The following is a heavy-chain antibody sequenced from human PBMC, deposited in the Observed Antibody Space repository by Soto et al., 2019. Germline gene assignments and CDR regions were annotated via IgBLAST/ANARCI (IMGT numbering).Heavy chain of an antibody. CDR1: GGSISSGDYY. CDR2: IYYSGSA. J-gene: IGHJ4*02. Sequence: KPSETLSLTCTVSGGSISSGDYYWSWIRQPPGKGLEWIGYIYYSGSAYYNASLKSRVTISIDTSRNQFSLRLTSVTAADTAVFYCARGTGVDGSHYFDYWGQGTLVTVSS. V-gene: IGHV4-30-4*01. CDR3: ARGTGVDGSHYFDY. D-gene: IGHD1-26*01.